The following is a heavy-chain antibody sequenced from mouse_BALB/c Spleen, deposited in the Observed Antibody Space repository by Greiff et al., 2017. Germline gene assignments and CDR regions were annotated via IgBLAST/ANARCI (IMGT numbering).Heavy chain of an antibody. CDR3: ARSGLGLRSFAY. CDR1: GYTFTDYA. Sequence: GQLHQSGPELVRPGESVKISCKGSGYTFTDYAMHWVKQSHAKSLEWIGVISIYYDNTNYNQKFKGKATMTVDKSSSTAYMELARLTSEDSAIYYCARSGLGLRSFAYWGQGTLVTVSA. V-gene: IGHV1-67*01. CDR2: ISIYYDNT. D-gene: IGHD1-1*01. J-gene: IGHJ3*01.